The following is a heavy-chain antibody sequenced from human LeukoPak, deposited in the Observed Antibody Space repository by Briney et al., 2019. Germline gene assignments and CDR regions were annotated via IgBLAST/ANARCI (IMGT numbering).Heavy chain of an antibody. Sequence: SETLSLACTVSGGSISRYYWSWIRQPPGKRLEWIGYIYYSGSTNYNPSLKSRVTISVDTSKNQFSLKLSSVTAADTAVYYCARGGIGAAGPVGYWGQGTLVTVSS. CDR1: GGSISRYY. V-gene: IGHV4-59*01. D-gene: IGHD6-13*01. CDR2: IYYSGST. CDR3: ARGGIGAAGPVGY. J-gene: IGHJ4*02.